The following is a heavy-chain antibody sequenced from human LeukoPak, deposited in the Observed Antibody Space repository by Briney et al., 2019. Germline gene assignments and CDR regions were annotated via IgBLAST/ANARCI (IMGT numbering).Heavy chain of an antibody. V-gene: IGHV1-69*05. J-gene: IGHJ6*03. D-gene: IGHD3-3*01. CDR2: IIPIFGTA. CDR3: ARVNFWSGYVYYMDV. CDR1: GGTFSSYA. Sequence: SVKVSCKASGGTFSSYAISWVRQAPGQGLEWMGRIIPIFGTANYAQKFQGRVTITTDESTSTAYMELSSLRSEDTAVYYCARVNFWSGYVYYMDVWGKGTTVTVSS.